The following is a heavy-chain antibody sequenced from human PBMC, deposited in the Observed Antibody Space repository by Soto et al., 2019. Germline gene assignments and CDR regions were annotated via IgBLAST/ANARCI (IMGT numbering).Heavy chain of an antibody. Sequence: PGGSLRLSCAASGFTFSSYSMNWVRQAPGKGLEWVSHISSSSGTIYYADSVKGRFTISRDNAKKSLYMQMSSLRAEDTAVYYWARAHGITIFGVVTTTYYMDVWGKGTTVTVSS. J-gene: IGHJ6*03. CDR3: ARAHGITIFGVVTTTYYMDV. CDR1: GFTFSSYS. D-gene: IGHD3-3*01. V-gene: IGHV3-48*01. CDR2: ISSSSGTI.